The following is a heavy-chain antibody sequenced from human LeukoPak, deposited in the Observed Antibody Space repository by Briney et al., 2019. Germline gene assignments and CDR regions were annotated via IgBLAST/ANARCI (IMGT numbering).Heavy chain of an antibody. CDR1: GFTFDDYA. J-gene: IGHJ4*02. CDR3: AKELGYCSSTSCYDYFDY. CDR2: ISWNSGSI. D-gene: IGHD2-2*01. Sequence: PGGSLRLSCAASGFTFDDYAMHWVRQAPGKGLEWVSGISWNSGSIGYADSVKGRFTISRDNAKNSLYLQMNSLRAEDTALYYCAKELGYCSSTSCYDYFDYWGQGTLVTVSP. V-gene: IGHV3-9*01.